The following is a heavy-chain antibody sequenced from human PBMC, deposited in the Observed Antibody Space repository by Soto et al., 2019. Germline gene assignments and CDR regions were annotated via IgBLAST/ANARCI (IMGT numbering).Heavy chain of an antibody. CDR3: ASLLGYYDSSDYPDFDY. J-gene: IGHJ4*02. CDR1: CGSISGSPYY. D-gene: IGHD3-22*01. V-gene: IGHV4-39*01. CDR2: VYYTGST. Sequence: SETLSLTCSVSCGSISGSPYYWGWIRQPPGEGLEWIGSVYYTGSTSYKPSLRSRVTVSVDTSKNQFSLKLSSVTAADTAVYYCASLLGYYDSSDYPDFDYWGQGTLVTVSS.